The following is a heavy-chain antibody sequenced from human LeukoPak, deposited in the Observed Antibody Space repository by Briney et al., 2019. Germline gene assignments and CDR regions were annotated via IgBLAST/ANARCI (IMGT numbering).Heavy chain of an antibody. CDR1: GGSISSSSYY. J-gene: IGHJ4*02. V-gene: IGHV4-39*07. CDR2: IYYSGST. D-gene: IGHD1-26*01. CDR3: ARMGATKLFDY. Sequence: SETLSLTCTVSGGSISSSSYYWGWIRQPPGKGLEWIGSIYYSGSTYYNPSLKSRVTISVDTSKNQFSLKLSSVTAADTAVYHCARMGATKLFDYWGQGTLVTVSS.